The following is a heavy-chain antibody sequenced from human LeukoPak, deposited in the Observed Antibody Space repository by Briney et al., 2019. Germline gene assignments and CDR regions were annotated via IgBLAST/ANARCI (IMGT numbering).Heavy chain of an antibody. CDR2: ISSSGSTI. CDR3: ARSVYYDSSGYNRYYFDY. D-gene: IGHD3-22*01. J-gene: IGHJ4*02. Sequence: PGGSPRLSCAASGFTFSSYEMNWVRQAPGKGLEWVSYISSSGSTIYYADSVKGRFTISRDNAKNSLYLQMNSLRAEDTAVYYCARSVYYDSSGYNRYYFDYWGQGTLVTVSS. V-gene: IGHV3-48*03. CDR1: GFTFSSYE.